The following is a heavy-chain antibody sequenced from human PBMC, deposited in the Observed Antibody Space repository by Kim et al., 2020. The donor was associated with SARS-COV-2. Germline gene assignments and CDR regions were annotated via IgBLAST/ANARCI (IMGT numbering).Heavy chain of an antibody. Sequence: SETLSLTCALYGGSFSGYYWSWIRQPPGKGLEWIGEINHSGSTNYNPSLKSRVTISVDTSKNQFSLKLSSVTAADTAVYYCATAITMSKRTQNDYWGQGTLVTVSS. J-gene: IGHJ4*02. CDR1: GGSFSGYY. V-gene: IGHV4-34*01. CDR3: ATAITMSKRTQNDY. D-gene: IGHD3-22*01. CDR2: INHSGST.